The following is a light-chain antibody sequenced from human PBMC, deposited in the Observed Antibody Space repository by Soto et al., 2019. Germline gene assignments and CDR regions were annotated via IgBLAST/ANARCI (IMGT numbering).Light chain of an antibody. Sequence: EIVVTQSPATLSVSPGERATLSCRASQSVSSNLAWYQQKPGQAPRLLIYGASTRATDVPARFSGSGSGTEFTLTISSLQSEDFAVYYCQQYNNWPETFGQGTKV. CDR2: GAS. CDR3: QQYNNWPET. V-gene: IGKV3-15*01. J-gene: IGKJ1*01. CDR1: QSVSSN.